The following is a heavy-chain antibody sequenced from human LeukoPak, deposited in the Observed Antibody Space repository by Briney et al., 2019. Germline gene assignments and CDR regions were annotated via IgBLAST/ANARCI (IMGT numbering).Heavy chain of an antibody. D-gene: IGHD5-18*01. CDR3: ARVKSGYSYGPHYYYYYYMDV. J-gene: IGHJ6*03. CDR2: IKQDGSEK. V-gene: IGHV3-7*04. Sequence: PGGSLRLSCKVSGFIFSDFSMSWVRQAPGKGLEWVANIKQDGSEKNYVDSVKGRFTISRDNAKNSLYLQMNSLRAEDTAVYYCARVKSGYSYGPHYYYYYYMDVWGKGTTVTVSS. CDR1: GFIFSDFS.